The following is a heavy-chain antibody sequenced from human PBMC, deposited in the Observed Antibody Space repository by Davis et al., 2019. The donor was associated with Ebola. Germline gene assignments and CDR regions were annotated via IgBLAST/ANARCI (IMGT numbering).Heavy chain of an antibody. CDR3: ARGSYSSPYAMDV. Sequence: AASVKVSCKASGYTFTGYYMHWVRHAPGQGLEWMGRINPNSGGTNYAQKFQGRVTMTRDTSISTAYMELSRLRSDDTVVYYCARGSYSSPYAMDVWGQGTTVTVSS. CDR2: INPNSGGT. CDR1: GYTFTGYY. D-gene: IGHD4-11*01. J-gene: IGHJ6*02. V-gene: IGHV1-2*05.